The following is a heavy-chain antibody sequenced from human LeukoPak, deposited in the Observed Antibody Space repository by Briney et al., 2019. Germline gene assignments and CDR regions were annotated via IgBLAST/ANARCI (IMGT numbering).Heavy chain of an antibody. CDR2: ISSSSSYI. J-gene: IGHJ4*02. Sequence: GGSLRLSCAASGFTFSIYSMNGVRQAPGKGLELVSYISSSSSYIYYADSVRGGFTISRDNAKNSLYLQMKSLRAEDTAVYYCARDSAGPIDYWGQGTLVTVSS. V-gene: IGHV3-21*01. CDR1: GFTFSIYS. CDR3: ARDSAGPIDY.